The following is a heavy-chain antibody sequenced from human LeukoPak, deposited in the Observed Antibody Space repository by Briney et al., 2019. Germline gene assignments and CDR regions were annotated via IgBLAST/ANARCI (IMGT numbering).Heavy chain of an antibody. J-gene: IGHJ6*03. V-gene: IGHV4-4*07. CDR1: GGSISSYY. CDR3: ARDKAVFASAYYYYMDV. D-gene: IGHD3-3*01. Sequence: SETLSLTCTVSGGSISSYYWSWIRLPAGKGLEWIGRIYTSGSTNYNPSLKSRVTMSVDTSKNQFSLKLSSVTAADTAVYYCARDKAVFASAYYYYMDVWGKGTTVTVSS. CDR2: IYTSGST.